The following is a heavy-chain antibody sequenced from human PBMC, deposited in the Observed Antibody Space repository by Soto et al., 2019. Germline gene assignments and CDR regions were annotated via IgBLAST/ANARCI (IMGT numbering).Heavy chain of an antibody. V-gene: IGHV1-69*13. CDR1: GGTFSSYA. J-gene: IGHJ5*02. Sequence: SVKVSCKASGGTFSSYAISWVRQAPGQGPEWMGGIIPIFGTANYAQKFQGRVTITADESTSTAYMELSSLRSEDTAVYYCARELYCSSTSCYNWFDHWGQGTLVTVSS. CDR3: ARELYCSSTSCYNWFDH. D-gene: IGHD2-2*01. CDR2: IIPIFGTA.